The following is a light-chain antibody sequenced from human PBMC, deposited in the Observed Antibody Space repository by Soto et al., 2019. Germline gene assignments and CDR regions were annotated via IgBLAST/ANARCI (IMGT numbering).Light chain of an antibody. CDR2: WAS. J-gene: IGKJ1*01. CDR1: QSVLYSPNNKNY. Sequence: DIVMTQSPDSLAVSLGERATINCKSSQSVLYSPNNKNYLAWYQQKPGQPPKLLVYWASTRESGVPDRFSGSGSGTDFTLTIGSLQAEDAAVYYCHQYHSAPHAVGQGTKVEIK. CDR3: HQYHSAPHA. V-gene: IGKV4-1*01.